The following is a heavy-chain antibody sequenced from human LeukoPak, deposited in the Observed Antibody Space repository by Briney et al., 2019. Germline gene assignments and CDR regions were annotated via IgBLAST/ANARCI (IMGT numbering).Heavy chain of an antibody. CDR1: GFSLSTSGVG. CDR3: AHAIAVAGTGWFDP. V-gene: IGHV2-5*01. D-gene: IGHD6-19*01. J-gene: IGHJ5*02. CDR2: IYWNDDK. Sequence: SGPTLVDPTQTLTLTCTFSGFSLSTSGVGVGWSRQPPVKALEGLALIYWNDDKRYSPSLKSRLTITKDTSKNQVVLTMTNMDPVDTATYYCAHAIAVAGTGWFDPWGQGTLVTVSS.